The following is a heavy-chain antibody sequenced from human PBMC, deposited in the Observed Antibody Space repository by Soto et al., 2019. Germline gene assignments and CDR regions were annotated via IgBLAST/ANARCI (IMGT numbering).Heavy chain of an antibody. V-gene: IGHV3-74*02. Sequence: EVQLVESAGGLVSPGGSLRLSCAASGFTFSNYLMYWVRQAPGKVLEWVSRINSDGSFSSYADSVKGRLTISRDNVKNSLYLQMDSLRAEDTAVYYFARGDCVGGTCYSLAGSFYYYMDVWGKGTPVTVFS. CDR1: GFTFSNYL. D-gene: IGHD2-15*01. J-gene: IGHJ6*03. CDR3: ARGDCVGGTCYSLAGSFYYYMDV. CDR2: INSDGSFS.